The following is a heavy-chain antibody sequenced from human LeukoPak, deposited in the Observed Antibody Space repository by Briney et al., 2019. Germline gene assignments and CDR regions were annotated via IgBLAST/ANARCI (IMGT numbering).Heavy chain of an antibody. V-gene: IGHV1-18*01. Sequence: ASVKVSCKASGYTFTSYGISWVRQAPGQGLEWMGWISAYNGNTNYAQKLKGRVTMTTDTSTSTANMELRSLRSDDTAVYYCARVLWSDSSGYYYDYWGQGTLVTVSS. CDR1: GYTFTSYG. D-gene: IGHD3-22*01. J-gene: IGHJ4*02. CDR3: ARVLWSDSSGYYYDY. CDR2: ISAYNGNT.